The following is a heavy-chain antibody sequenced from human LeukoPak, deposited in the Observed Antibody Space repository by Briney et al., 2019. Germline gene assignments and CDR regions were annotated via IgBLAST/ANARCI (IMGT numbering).Heavy chain of an antibody. V-gene: IGHV1-69*01. CDR2: IIPIFGTA. D-gene: IGHD3-22*01. CDR1: GGTFSSYA. CDR3: AHYYYDSSAPGAFDI. J-gene: IGHJ3*02. Sequence: SVKVSCKASGGTFSSYAISWVRQAPGQGLEWMGGIIPIFGTANYAQKFQGRVTITADESTSTAYMELSSLRSEDTAVYYCAHYYYDSSAPGAFDIWGQGSMVTVSS.